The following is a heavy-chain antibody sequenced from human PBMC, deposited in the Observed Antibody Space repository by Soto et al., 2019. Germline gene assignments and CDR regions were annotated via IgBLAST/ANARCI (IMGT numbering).Heavy chain of an antibody. Sequence: QLQLQESGPGLVKPSETLSLTCTVSGGSISSSSYYWGWIRQPPGKGLEWIGSIYYSGSTYYNPSLKSRGTISVDTSKNQFSLKPSSVTAADTAVYYCASGYDILTGYPRGDYYGMDVWGQGTTVTVSS. D-gene: IGHD3-9*01. V-gene: IGHV4-39*01. CDR1: GGSISSSSYY. J-gene: IGHJ6*02. CDR2: IYYSGST. CDR3: ASGYDILTGYPRGDYYGMDV.